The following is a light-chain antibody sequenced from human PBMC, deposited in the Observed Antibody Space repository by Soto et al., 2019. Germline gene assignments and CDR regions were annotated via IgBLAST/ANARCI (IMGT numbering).Light chain of an antibody. Sequence: DIQMTQSPSSLSASVGDRVTITCLASQGISTYLNWYQQKPGKAPKLLIYAASSLQSGVPSRFSGSGSGTDFTLTISSLQPEDFATYYCQQSYSTPLFTFGPGTKVDIK. J-gene: IGKJ3*01. CDR1: QGISTY. CDR3: QQSYSTPLFT. V-gene: IGKV1-39*01. CDR2: AAS.